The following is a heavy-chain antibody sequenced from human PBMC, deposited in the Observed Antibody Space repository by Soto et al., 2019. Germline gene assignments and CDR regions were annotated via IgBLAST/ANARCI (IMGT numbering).Heavy chain of an antibody. CDR2: IYPGDSDT. Sequence: PGESLKISCKGSGYSFTSYWIGWVRQMPGKGLEWMGIIYPGDSDTRYSSSFQGQVTISADKSIITAYLQWSSLKASDTAMYYCARLSDCTNGVCYYYGMDVWGQGTTVTVSS. J-gene: IGHJ6*02. CDR3: ARLSDCTNGVCYYYGMDV. CDR1: GYSFTSYW. D-gene: IGHD2-8*01. V-gene: IGHV5-51*01.